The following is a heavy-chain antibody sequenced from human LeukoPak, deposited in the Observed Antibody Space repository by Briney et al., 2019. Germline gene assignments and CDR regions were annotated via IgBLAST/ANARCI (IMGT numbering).Heavy chain of an antibody. D-gene: IGHD3-3*01. CDR1: GYTFTSYG. CDR2: ISAYNGNT. V-gene: IGHV1-18*01. J-gene: IGHJ3*01. Sequence: ASVKVSCKASGYTFTSYGISWVRQAPGQGLEWMGWISAYNGNTNYAQKLQGRVTMTTDTSTSTAYMELRSLRSDDTAVYYCAKEGRGYDFWGGYTFDVWGRGTMVSVSS. CDR3: AKEGRGYDFWGGYTFDV.